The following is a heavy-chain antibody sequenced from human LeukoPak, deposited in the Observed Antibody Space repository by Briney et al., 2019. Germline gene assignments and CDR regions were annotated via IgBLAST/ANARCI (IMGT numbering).Heavy chain of an antibody. CDR2: IKEDGSEK. Sequence: GGSLRLSCSASGFTLSAHWMSWVRQAPGKGREWVANIKEDGSEKYYVDSVKGRFTISRDNAKNSLYLQMNSLRAEDTAVYYCARDLYSQYWGQGTLVSVSS. J-gene: IGHJ4*02. CDR3: ARDLYSQY. V-gene: IGHV3-7*01. CDR1: GFTLSAHW. D-gene: IGHD2-21*01.